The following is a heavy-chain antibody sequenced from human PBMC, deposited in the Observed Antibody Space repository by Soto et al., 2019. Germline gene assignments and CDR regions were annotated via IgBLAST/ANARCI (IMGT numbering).Heavy chain of an antibody. CDR1: GGTFSSYA. CDR2: IIPNFGKA. J-gene: IGHJ5*02. D-gene: IGHD3-22*01. V-gene: IGHV1-69*12. CDR3: ATDRGPSSGYDPYWVDP. Sequence: QVQMVQSGAEVKKPGSSVKVSCKASGGTFSSYAISWVRQAPGQGLEWMGEIIPNFGKANYAQKFQGRVTITADEATSTAYIELGSLRSEDTAGYYCATDRGPSSGYDPYWVDPWGQGTLVTVSS.